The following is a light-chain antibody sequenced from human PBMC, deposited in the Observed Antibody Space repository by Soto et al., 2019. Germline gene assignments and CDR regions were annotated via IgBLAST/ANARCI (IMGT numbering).Light chain of an antibody. CDR2: TTS. CDR1: QSISTY. CDR3: QQSYSRPRT. J-gene: IGKJ1*01. Sequence: DIQMTQSPSSLSAYVGDRVTITCRASQSISTYLNWYLQKPGKAPNLLIYTTSILESGVPSRFSGSGSGTDFTLTISSLQPEDFATYFCQQSYSRPRTFGQGNKV. V-gene: IGKV1-39*01.